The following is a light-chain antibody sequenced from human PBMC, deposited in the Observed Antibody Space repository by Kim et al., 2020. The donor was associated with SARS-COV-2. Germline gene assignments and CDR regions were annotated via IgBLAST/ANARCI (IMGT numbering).Light chain of an antibody. CDR1: QSVSTY. J-gene: IGKJ1*01. CDR2: GAS. V-gene: IGKV3-15*01. Sequence: VSPGERATPSCRASQSVSTYVAWYQQKPGQAPRLLIYGASTRATGIPARFSGSGSGTEFTLTISSLQSEDFAVYYCQQRINWPLTFGEGTKVDIK. CDR3: QQRINWPLT.